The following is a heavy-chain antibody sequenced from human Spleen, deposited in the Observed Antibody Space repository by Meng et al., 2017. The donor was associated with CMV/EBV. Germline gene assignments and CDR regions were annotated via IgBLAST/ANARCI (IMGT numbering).Heavy chain of an antibody. V-gene: IGHV3-23*01. D-gene: IGHD3-22*01. CDR1: RFTFSNYG. CDR3: AKDLEIVVVINDY. J-gene: IGHJ4*02. Sequence: GESLKISCAASRFTFSNYGMSWFRQAPGKGLEWVSAISGSGRTTYYADSVKGRFTISRDNSKNTLYLQMNSLRAEDTAVYYCAKDLEIVVVINDYWGQGTLVTVSS. CDR2: ISGSGRTT.